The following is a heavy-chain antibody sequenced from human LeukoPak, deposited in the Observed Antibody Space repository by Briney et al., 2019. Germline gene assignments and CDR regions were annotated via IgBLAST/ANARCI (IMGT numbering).Heavy chain of an antibody. Sequence: SEALSLTCTVSGGSLSSGDYYWGRVRQPPGGGLEWIGYIYYSGSTYYNPSLKSRVTISVDTSKNQFSLKLSSVTAADTAVYYCARASGGAAAGLDYWGQGTLVTVSS. V-gene: IGHV4-30-4*01. CDR2: IYYSGST. D-gene: IGHD6-13*01. J-gene: IGHJ4*02. CDR1: GGSLSSGDYY. CDR3: ARASGGAAAGLDY.